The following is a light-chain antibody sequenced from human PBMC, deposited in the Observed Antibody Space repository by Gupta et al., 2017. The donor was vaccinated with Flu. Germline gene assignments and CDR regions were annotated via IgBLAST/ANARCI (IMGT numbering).Light chain of an antibody. Sequence: DIQMTQSPSSLSASVGDRVIITCRSIETISSHKLNLYQQKPGKAPKVLIYAASSLQSGVPSRFSCRGSGTDFTLTITSLQPEDFATYYCQQSVTTPYTFGQGTKLEMK. J-gene: IGKJ2*01. CDR3: QQSVTTPYT. CDR1: ETISSH. V-gene: IGKV1-39*01. CDR2: AAS.